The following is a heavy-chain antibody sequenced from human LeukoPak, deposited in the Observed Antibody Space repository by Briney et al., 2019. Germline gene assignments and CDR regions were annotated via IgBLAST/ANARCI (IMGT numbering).Heavy chain of an antibody. J-gene: IGHJ3*02. CDR1: GGSISSSSYY. D-gene: IGHD6-19*01. Sequence: SETLSLTCTVSGGSISSSSYYWGWIRQPPGKGLEWIGSIYYSGSTYYNPSLKSRVTISVDTSKNQFSLKLSSVTAADTAVYYCARAFVAVGAFDIWGQGTMVTVSS. CDR3: ARAFVAVGAFDI. V-gene: IGHV4-39*07. CDR2: IYYSGST.